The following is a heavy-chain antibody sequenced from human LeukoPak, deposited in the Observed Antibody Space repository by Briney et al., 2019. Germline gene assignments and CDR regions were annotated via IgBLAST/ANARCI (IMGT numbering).Heavy chain of an antibody. D-gene: IGHD3-10*01. CDR2: IYYSGST. CDR3: ARVTRRRTTGEIFGRYLDY. V-gene: IGHV4-59*01. Sequence: SETLSLTCTVSGGSISSYYWSWIRQPPGKGLEWIGYIYYSGSTNYNSSFKSRVTISIDTSKNQFSLRLSSVTAADTAVYYCARVTRRRTTGEIFGRYLDYWGQGTLVTVSS. CDR1: GGSISSYY. J-gene: IGHJ4*02.